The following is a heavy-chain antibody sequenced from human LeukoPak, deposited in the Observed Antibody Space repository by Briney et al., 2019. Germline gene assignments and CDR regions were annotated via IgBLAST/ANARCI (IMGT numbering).Heavy chain of an antibody. CDR3: ARLEGDYWFDY. CDR2: VFHGGKT. V-gene: IGHV4-38-2*01. D-gene: IGHD2-8*02. J-gene: IGHJ4*02. CDR1: GYSITGGYY. Sequence: PSETLSLTCAVSGYSITGGYYWGWIRQPPGKGLEWIGSVFHGGKTYYNPSLESRVSTLIDTSKDQFSLRLTSLTATDTAVYYCARLEGDYWFDYWGRGTLVTVSS.